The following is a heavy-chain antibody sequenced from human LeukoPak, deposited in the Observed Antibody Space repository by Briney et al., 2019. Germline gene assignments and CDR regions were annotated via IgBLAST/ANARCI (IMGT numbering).Heavy chain of an antibody. CDR1: GYSISSGYY. CDR3: ARDRSWSSGLYFDY. D-gene: IGHD6-19*01. CDR2: IYHSGGT. V-gene: IGHV4-38-2*02. J-gene: IGHJ4*02. Sequence: SETLSLTCAVSGYSISSGYYWGWIRQPPGKGLEWIGSIYHSGGTYYNPSLKSRVTISVDTSKNQFSLKLSSVTAADTAVYYCARDRSWSSGLYFDYWGQGTLVTVSS.